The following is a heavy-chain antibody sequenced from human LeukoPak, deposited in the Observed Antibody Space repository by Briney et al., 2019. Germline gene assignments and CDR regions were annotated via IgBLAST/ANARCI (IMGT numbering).Heavy chain of an antibody. D-gene: IGHD6-19*01. CDR2: INPSGGST. J-gene: IGHJ4*02. Sequence: GASVKVSFKASGYTFTSYYMDWVRQAPGQGLEWMGKINPSGGSTSYAQKFQGRVTMTRDTSISTAYMELSRLRSDDTAVYYCAPAGSIAVTDQFYFDYWGQGTLVTVSS. V-gene: IGHV1-46*01. CDR3: APAGSIAVTDQFYFDY. CDR1: GYTFTSYY.